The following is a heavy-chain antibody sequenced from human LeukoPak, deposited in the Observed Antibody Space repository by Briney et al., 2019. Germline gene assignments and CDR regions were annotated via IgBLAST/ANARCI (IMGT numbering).Heavy chain of an antibody. J-gene: IGHJ4*02. CDR1: GFTFSSYG. CDR3: AKGLPSAWYCFDF. Sequence: GGSLRLSCAASGFTFSSYGMHWVRQAPGKGLEWVAVIWYDGSNKYYADSVKGRFTISKDNSKNTLYLQMNNLRAEDTAVYYCAKGLPSAWYCFDFWGQGTLVTVFS. CDR2: IWYDGSNK. D-gene: IGHD2-2*01. V-gene: IGHV3-33*06.